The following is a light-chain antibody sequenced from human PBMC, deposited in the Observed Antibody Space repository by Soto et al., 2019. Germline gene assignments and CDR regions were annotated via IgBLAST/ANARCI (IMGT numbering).Light chain of an antibody. CDR3: QQYYTTPRT. CDR1: QSLLSSSDNRNY. J-gene: IGKJ1*01. CDR2: WAS. V-gene: IGKV4-1*01. Sequence: DVVMTQSPDSLALSLGERATINCKSSQSLLSSSDNRNYLAWFQQKVGQPPKLLIRWASTRESGVPDRFSASGSATDFTLTISSLQAEDVAVYYCQQYYTTPRTFGQGTKVDIK.